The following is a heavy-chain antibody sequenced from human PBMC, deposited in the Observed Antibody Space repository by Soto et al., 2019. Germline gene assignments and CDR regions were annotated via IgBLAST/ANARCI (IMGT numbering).Heavy chain of an antibody. Sequence: SVKVSCKASGGTFSSYAISWVRQAPGQGLEWMGGIIPIFGPANYAQKFQGRVTITADEATSTAYMELSSLRSEDTAVYYCASDPSSLRYFDWYRHYYYVMDVWGQGTTVTVSS. CDR1: GGTFSSYA. CDR3: ASDPSSLRYFDWYRHYYYVMDV. D-gene: IGHD3-9*01. CDR2: IIPIFGPA. J-gene: IGHJ6*02. V-gene: IGHV1-69*13.